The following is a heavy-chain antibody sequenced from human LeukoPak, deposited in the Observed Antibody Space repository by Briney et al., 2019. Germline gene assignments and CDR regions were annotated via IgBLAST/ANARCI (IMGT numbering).Heavy chain of an antibody. J-gene: IGHJ4*02. CDR1: GYTFTGYY. CDR2: INPNSGGT. D-gene: IGHD6-19*01. Sequence: VASVKVSCKASGYTFTGYYMHWVRQAPGQGLEWMGWINPNSGGTNYAQKFQGRVTMTRDTSISTAYMELSRLRSDDTAVYYCARTTRYKYSSGWDYWGQGTLVTVSS. CDR3: ARTTRYKYSSGWDY. V-gene: IGHV1-2*02.